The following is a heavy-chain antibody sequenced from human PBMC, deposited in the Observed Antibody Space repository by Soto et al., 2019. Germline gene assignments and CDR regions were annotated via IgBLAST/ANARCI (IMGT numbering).Heavy chain of an antibody. CDR2: IHAGKGNT. Sequence: ASVKLSFKASEYTCTSYAMHWVRQAPGQSLEWMGWIHAGKGNTKYSQTFQGRVTITRDTSASTAYMELCRLRSEDTAVYYCASELQGLYYSEYSGPGTLVTVSS. CDR1: EYTCTSYA. J-gene: IGHJ4*02. D-gene: IGHD4-4*01. V-gene: IGHV1-3*01. CDR3: ASELQGLYYSEY.